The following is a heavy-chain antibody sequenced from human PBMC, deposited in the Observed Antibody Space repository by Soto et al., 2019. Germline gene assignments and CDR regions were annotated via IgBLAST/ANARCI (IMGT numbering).Heavy chain of an antibody. V-gene: IGHV3-9*01. CDR1: GFTFDDYA. J-gene: IGHJ5*02. CDR3: AKDINSGYDLHRNWFDP. CDR2: ISWNSGSI. D-gene: IGHD5-12*01. Sequence: GGSLRLSCAASGFTFDDYAMHWVRQAPGKGLEWVSGISWNSGSIGYADSVKGRFTISRDNAKNSLYLQMNSLRAEDTALYYCAKDINSGYDLHRNWFDPWGQGTLVTVSS.